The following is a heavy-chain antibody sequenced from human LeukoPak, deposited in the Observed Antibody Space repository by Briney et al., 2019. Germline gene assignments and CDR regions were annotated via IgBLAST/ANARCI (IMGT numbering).Heavy chain of an antibody. Sequence: PGGSLRLSCVASGFTSSSFWMTWVRQAPGKGLEWVSIISSGSSAIFSADALKGRFTISRDNAKNSLYLQINSLRVEDTAIYYCARRGYYDSSGYDYWGQGTLVTVSS. V-gene: IGHV3-21*01. D-gene: IGHD3-22*01. CDR1: GFTSSSFW. CDR3: ARRGYYDSSGYDY. CDR2: ISSGSSAI. J-gene: IGHJ4*02.